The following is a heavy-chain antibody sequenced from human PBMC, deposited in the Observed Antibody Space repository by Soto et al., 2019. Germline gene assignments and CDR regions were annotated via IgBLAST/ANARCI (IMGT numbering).Heavy chain of an antibody. D-gene: IGHD3-22*01. CDR2: IYYSGST. CDR1: GGCISSGGYY. J-gene: IGHJ4*02. Sequence: SETLSLTCTVSGGCISSGGYYWSWIRQHPGKGLEWIGYIYYSGSTYYNPSLKSRVTISVDTSKNQFSLKLSSVTAADTAVYYCARGGDYYDSSGYLSSFDYWGQGTLVTVSS. CDR3: ARGGDYYDSSGYLSSFDY. V-gene: IGHV4-31*03.